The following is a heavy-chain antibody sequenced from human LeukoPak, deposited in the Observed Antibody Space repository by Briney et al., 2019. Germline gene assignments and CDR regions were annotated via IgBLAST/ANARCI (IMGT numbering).Heavy chain of an antibody. Sequence: SETLSLTCAVYGGSFSGYYWSWIRQPPGKGLEWIGEINHSGSTNYNPSLKSRVTISTDTSKNQFSLRLTSVTAADTAVYYCARAIPLYQLLVEPHFDLWAVAPWSLSLQ. CDR1: GGSFSGYY. V-gene: IGHV4-34*01. D-gene: IGHD2-2*01. J-gene: IGHJ2*01. CDR2: INHSGST. CDR3: ARAIPLYQLLVEPHFDL.